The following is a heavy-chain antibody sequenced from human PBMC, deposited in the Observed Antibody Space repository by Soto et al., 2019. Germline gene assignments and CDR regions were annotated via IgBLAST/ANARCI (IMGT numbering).Heavy chain of an antibody. CDR2: ISYDGSNK. CDR3: AKDRIFRS. J-gene: IGHJ4*02. Sequence: QVQLVESGGGVVQPGRSLRLSCAASGFTFSSYGMHWVRQAPGKGLEWVAVISYDGSNKYYADSVKGRFTISRDNSKNTLYLQMNSLRAEDTAVDYCAKDRIFRSWGQGTLVTVSS. CDR1: GFTFSSYG. V-gene: IGHV3-30*18. D-gene: IGHD2-21*01.